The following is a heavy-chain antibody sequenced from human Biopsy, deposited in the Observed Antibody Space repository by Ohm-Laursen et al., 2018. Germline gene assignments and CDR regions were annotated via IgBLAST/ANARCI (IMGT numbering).Heavy chain of an antibody. J-gene: IGHJ6*02. D-gene: IGHD3-10*01. Sequence: SVKVSCKTSGYTYTSYGISWVRQAPGQGPEWMGWISGYNGNTVYPQNHQGRVTLTTDTSTGTAYMELRSLRSDDTAIYYCTRDRHYASGSYVGMDVWGQGTTVTVSS. CDR1: GYTYTSYG. CDR3: TRDRHYASGSYVGMDV. CDR2: ISGYNGNT. V-gene: IGHV1-18*01.